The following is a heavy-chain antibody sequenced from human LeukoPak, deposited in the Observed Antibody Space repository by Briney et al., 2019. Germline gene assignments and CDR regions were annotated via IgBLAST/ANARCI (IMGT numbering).Heavy chain of an antibody. V-gene: IGHV4-34*01. CDR1: GGSFSGYN. D-gene: IGHD6-13*01. Sequence: SETLSLTCAVYGGSFSGYNWSWIRQRPGKGLEWIGEINHSGSTNYNPSLKSRVTISVDTSKNQFSLKLGSVTAAGTAVYYCARGVGGSSWYYWGQGTLVTVSS. CDR2: INHSGST. J-gene: IGHJ4*02. CDR3: ARGVGGSSWYY.